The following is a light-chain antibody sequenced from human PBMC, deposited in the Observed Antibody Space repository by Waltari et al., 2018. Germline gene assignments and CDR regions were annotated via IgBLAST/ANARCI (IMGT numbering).Light chain of an antibody. CDR1: RLAFKH. V-gene: IGLV3-21*02. CDR2: DDT. CDR3: QVWDHDSDRGV. Sequence: YVLTQPPSVSVAPGQTAMITGGGSRLAFKHAHWYKGKLGLAPVLVVYDDTDRPSVIPERFSGSKSGNTATLTISRVEVGDEGDYYCQVWDHDSDRGVFGGGTNLTVL. J-gene: IGLJ3*02.